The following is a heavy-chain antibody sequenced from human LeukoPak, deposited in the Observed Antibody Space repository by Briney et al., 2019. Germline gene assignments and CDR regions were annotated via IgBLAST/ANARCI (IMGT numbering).Heavy chain of an antibody. Sequence: GSLRLSCAASGFTFSSYAMHWVRQAPGKGLEWVAVISYDGSNKYYADSVKGRFTISRDNSKNTLYLQMNSLRAKDTAVYYCASLLTVTTGYWGQGTLVTVSS. CDR3: ASLLTVTTGY. V-gene: IGHV3-30*04. CDR2: ISYDGSNK. CDR1: GFTFSSYA. D-gene: IGHD4-17*01. J-gene: IGHJ4*02.